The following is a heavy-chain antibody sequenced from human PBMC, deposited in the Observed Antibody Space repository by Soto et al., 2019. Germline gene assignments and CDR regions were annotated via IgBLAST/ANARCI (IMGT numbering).Heavy chain of an antibody. D-gene: IGHD5-12*01. CDR1: GFTVGRHD. Sequence: QLVESGGGLFQAGGSTRLSCLVSGFTVGRHDMAWVRQAPGKGLEWASIIQSGGATYYPDSAQGRFTISRDNSKNTVYLQMNSLRVEDTGVSSCVRVLYDSGVVDFWGQGSLITVS. CDR3: VRVLYDSGVVDF. J-gene: IGHJ4*02. V-gene: IGHV3-53*01. CDR2: IQSGGAT.